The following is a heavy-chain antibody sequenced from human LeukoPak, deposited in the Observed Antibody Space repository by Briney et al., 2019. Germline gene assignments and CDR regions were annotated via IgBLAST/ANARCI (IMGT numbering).Heavy chain of an antibody. CDR3: ARVMRASYDSSGFRAFDI. Sequence: SETLYLTCTVSGGSISGYFWSWIRQPPGKGLEWIGYIYYSGSTNYGPSLKSRVTMSVDTSKNQFSLKLRSVTAADTAVYYCARVMRASYDSSGFRAFDIWGQGTMVTVSS. D-gene: IGHD3-22*01. V-gene: IGHV4-59*01. CDR1: GGSISGYF. CDR2: IYYSGST. J-gene: IGHJ3*02.